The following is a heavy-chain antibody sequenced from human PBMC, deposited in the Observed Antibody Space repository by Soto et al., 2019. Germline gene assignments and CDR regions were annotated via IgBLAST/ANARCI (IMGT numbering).Heavy chain of an antibody. CDR1: GYSFSSYW. CDR3: ARNSLTGYYNYYYSMDV. Sequence: LKISCKSSGYSFSSYWIAWVRLMPGKGLEWMGSIYPDDSDTKYSPSFQGQVTISADKSISAAYLQWSSLKASDTATYYCARNSLTGYYNYYYSMDVWGQGTTVTVSS. CDR2: IYPDDSDT. J-gene: IGHJ6*02. V-gene: IGHV5-51*01. D-gene: IGHD3-9*01.